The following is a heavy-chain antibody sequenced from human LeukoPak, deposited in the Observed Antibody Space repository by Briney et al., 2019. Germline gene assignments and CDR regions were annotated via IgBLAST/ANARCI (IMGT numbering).Heavy chain of an antibody. D-gene: IGHD3-22*01. CDR3: TTRRDSSRAFDI. Sequence: PGGSLRLSCAASGFTFSNAWMSWVRQAPGKGLEWVGRIKSKIDGGTTDYAAPVKDRFTITRDDSKNTLYLQMNSLRNEDTAVYYCTTRRDSSRAFDIWGQGTMVTVS. CDR2: IKSKIDGGTT. V-gene: IGHV3-15*01. J-gene: IGHJ3*02. CDR1: GFTFSNAW.